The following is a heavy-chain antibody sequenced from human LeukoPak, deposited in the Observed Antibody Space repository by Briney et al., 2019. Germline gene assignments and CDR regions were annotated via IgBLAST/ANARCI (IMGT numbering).Heavy chain of an antibody. V-gene: IGHV3-23*01. Sequence: GGSLRLSCAASGFTFSSYAMSWVRQAPGEGLEWVSAISGSGGSTYYADSVKGRFAISRDNAKNTLYLQMNSLRAEDTAVYYCARGIGYTYGLGYWGQGTLVTVSS. CDR3: ARGIGYTYGLGY. J-gene: IGHJ4*02. CDR1: GFTFSSYA. D-gene: IGHD5-18*01. CDR2: ISGSGGST.